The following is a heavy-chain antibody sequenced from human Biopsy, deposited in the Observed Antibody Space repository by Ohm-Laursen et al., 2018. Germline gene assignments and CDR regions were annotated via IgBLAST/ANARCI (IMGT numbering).Heavy chain of an antibody. CDR1: GYTFTSYH. CDR2: INAKTGDT. Sequence: ASVKVSCKASGYTFTSYHVHWVRQAPGQGLEWMGWINAKTGDTNYAQKFQGRVTMTRDTSISTAYVDLSSLRSDDTAVYCCTRGGYYYDSLAYYFWFDPWGQGTLVTVSS. D-gene: IGHD3-22*01. J-gene: IGHJ5*02. V-gene: IGHV1-2*02. CDR3: TRGGYYYDSLAYYFWFDP.